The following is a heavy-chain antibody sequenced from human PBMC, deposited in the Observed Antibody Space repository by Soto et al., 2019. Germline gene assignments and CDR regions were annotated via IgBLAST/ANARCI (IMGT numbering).Heavy chain of an antibody. V-gene: IGHV3-23*01. CDR2: ISGSGGST. Sequence: HPGGSLRLSCAASGFTFSSYAMSWVRQAPGKGLEWVSGISGSGGSTYYADSVKGRFTISRDNSKNTLYLQMNSLRAEDTAVYYCAKDPYGDYVARFDDWGQGTLVTVS. D-gene: IGHD4-17*01. CDR3: AKDPYGDYVARFDD. CDR1: GFTFSSYA. J-gene: IGHJ4*02.